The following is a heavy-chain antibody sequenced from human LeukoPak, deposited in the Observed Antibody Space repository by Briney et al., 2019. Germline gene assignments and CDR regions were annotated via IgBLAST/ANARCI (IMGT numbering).Heavy chain of an antibody. CDR1: GFTFSSYA. CDR3: AKCDSGDYAGDY. CDR2: ISGSGGST. J-gene: IGHJ4*02. D-gene: IGHD4-17*01. Sequence: PGGSLRLSCAASGFTFSSYAMSWVRQAPGKGLEWVSAISGSGGSTYYADSVKGRFTISRHNSQHTLHLQMNRLRAEDTAVYYCAKCDSGDYAGDYWGQGTLVTVSS. V-gene: IGHV3-23*01.